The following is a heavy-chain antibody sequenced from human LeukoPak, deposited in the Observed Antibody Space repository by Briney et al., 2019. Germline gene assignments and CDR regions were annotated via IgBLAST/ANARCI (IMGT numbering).Heavy chain of an antibody. V-gene: IGHV3-21*01. D-gene: IGHD2-15*01. J-gene: IGHJ4*02. CDR3: ARDLDRKVVVAATGH. CDR2: ISSSSSYI. Sequence: GGSLRLSCAASGFTFSSYSMNWVRQAPGKGLEWVSSISSSSSYIYYADSVKGRFTISRDNAKNSLYLQMNSLRAEDTAVYYCARDLDRKVVVAATGHWGQGTLVTVSS. CDR1: GFTFSSYS.